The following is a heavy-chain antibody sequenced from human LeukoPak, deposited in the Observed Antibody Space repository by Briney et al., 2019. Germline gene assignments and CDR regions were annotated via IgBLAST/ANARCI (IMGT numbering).Heavy chain of an antibody. V-gene: IGHV3-23*01. CDR2: ISGSGGST. J-gene: IGHJ6*04. D-gene: IGHD3-10*02. CDR1: GFTFSSYG. Sequence: GGSLRLSCAASGFTFSSYGMSWVRQAPGKGLEWVSAISGSGGSTYYADSVEGRFTISRDNAKNSLYLQMNSLRAEDTAVYYCAELGITMIGGVWGKGTTVTISS. CDR3: AELGITMIGGV.